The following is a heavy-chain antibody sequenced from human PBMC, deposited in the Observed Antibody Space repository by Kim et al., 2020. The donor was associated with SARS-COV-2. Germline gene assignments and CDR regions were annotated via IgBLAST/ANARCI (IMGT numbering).Heavy chain of an antibody. V-gene: IGHV3-23*01. J-gene: IGHJ6*02. CDR2: LSGGGGST. CDR1: GFTFSSYA. CDR3: AKGRYVMDV. Sequence: GGSLRLSCAASGFTFSSYAMTWVRQAPGKGLECVSTLSGGGGSTYYADSVKGRFTISRDNSKNTLYLQMNSLRAEDTAVYYCAKGRYVMDVWGQGTTVTVSS.